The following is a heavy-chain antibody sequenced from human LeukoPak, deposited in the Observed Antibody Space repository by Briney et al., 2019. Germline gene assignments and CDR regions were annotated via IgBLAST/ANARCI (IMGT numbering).Heavy chain of an antibody. D-gene: IGHD3-22*01. J-gene: IGHJ4*02. CDR2: ISYDGSNK. CDR1: GFTFSSYA. Sequence: PGGSLRLSCAASGFTFSSYAMHWVRQAPGKGLEWVAVISYDGSNKYYADSVKGRFTISRDNSKNTLYLQMNSLRAEDTAVYYCARDYYYDSSGYNAPWFDYWGQGTLVTVSS. CDR3: ARDYYYDSSGYNAPWFDY. V-gene: IGHV3-30-3*01.